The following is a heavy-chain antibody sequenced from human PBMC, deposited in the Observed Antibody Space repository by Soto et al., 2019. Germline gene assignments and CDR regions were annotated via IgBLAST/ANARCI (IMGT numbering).Heavy chain of an antibody. D-gene: IGHD6-19*01. J-gene: IGHJ3*02. Sequence: VASVKVSCKASGGTFSSYAISWVRQAPGQGLEWMGGIIPIFGTANYAQKIQGRVTITADESTSTAYMELSSLRSEDTAVYYCAAAVAGTGAFDIWGQGTMVTVSS. CDR2: IIPIFGTA. CDR1: GGTFSSYA. CDR3: AAAVAGTGAFDI. V-gene: IGHV1-69*13.